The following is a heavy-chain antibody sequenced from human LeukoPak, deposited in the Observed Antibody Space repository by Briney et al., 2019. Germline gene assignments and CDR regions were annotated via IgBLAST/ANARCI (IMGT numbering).Heavy chain of an antibody. D-gene: IGHD5-12*01. CDR2: ISSSSSYI. CDR3: AREIGMMATISGGKGNWYFDL. Sequence: GGSLRLSCAASGFTFSSYAMSWVRQAPGKGLEWVSSISSSSSYIYYADSVKGRFTISRDNAKNSLYLQMNSLRAEDTAVYYCAREIGMMATISGGKGNWYFDLWGRGTLVTVSS. CDR1: GFTFSSYA. J-gene: IGHJ2*01. V-gene: IGHV3-21*01.